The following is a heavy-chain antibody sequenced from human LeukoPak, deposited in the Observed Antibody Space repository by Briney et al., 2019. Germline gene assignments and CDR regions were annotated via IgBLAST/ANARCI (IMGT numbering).Heavy chain of an antibody. CDR2: MNPNSGNT. V-gene: IGHV1-8*01. D-gene: IGHD2-15*01. J-gene: IGHJ4*02. CDR3: ARLGYCSGGSCYFQFDY. CDR1: GYTFTSYD. Sequence: ASVKVSCKASGYTFTSYDINWVRQATGQGLEWMGWMNPNSGNTGYAQKFQGRVTMTRNTSISTAYMELSSLRSEDTAVYYCARLGYCSGGSCYFQFDYWGQGTLVTVSS.